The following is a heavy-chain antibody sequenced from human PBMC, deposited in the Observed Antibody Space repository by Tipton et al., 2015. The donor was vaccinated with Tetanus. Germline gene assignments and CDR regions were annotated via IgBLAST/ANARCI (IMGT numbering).Heavy chain of an antibody. CDR3: ARDRGDCIFCGRDL. V-gene: IGHV1-2*02. J-gene: IGHJ6*02. CDR1: GYTFTGYY. CDR2: IDPNSGGP. Sequence: QLVQSGAEVKKPGASVKVSCKASGYTFTGYYIYWVRQAPGQGLEWMGWIDPNSGGPIYGQKFQGRVTMSRDTSISTAYMELRSLGFDDEAVYFCARDRGDCIFCGRDLWGPRPTVTVS. D-gene: IGHD2-21*01.